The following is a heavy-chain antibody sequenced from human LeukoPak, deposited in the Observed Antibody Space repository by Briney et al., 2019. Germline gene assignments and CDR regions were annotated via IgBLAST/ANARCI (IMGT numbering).Heavy chain of an antibody. CDR1: GFTFSNYA. CDR2: ISGSSTDI. J-gene: IGHJ4*02. V-gene: IGHV3-21*04. Sequence: GGSLRLSCAPSGFTFSNYAMNWVRQAPGKGLEWVSSISGSSTDIYYADSVKGRFTISRDDAKNTTYLQMNSLKTEDTAVYYCICSSLGFWGQGTLVTVSS. D-gene: IGHD6-6*01. CDR3: ICSSLGF.